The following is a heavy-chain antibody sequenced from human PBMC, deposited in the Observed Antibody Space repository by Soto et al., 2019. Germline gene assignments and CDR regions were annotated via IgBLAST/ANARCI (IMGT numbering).Heavy chain of an antibody. CDR2: IYHSGST. D-gene: IGHD3-10*01. Sequence: QLQLQESGSGLVKPSQTLSLTCAVSGGSISSGGYSWSWIRQPPGKGLEWIGYIYHSGSTYYNPSLKRRVTISVDRSKNRFSLRLGFGPAAATAVYYCAAGGGLPGNYGGQGTLAPVSS. CDR1: GGSISSGGYS. CDR3: AAGGGLPGNY. J-gene: IGHJ4*02. V-gene: IGHV4-30-2*01.